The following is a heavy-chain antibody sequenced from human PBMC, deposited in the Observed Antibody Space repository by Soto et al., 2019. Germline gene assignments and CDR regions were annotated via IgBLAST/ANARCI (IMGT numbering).Heavy chain of an antibody. CDR3: ARLYDYVWGSYHSPLYYFDY. Sequence: QVTLKESGPVLVKPTETLTLTCTVSGFSLSNARMGVSWIRQPPGKALEWLAHIFSNDEKSYSTSLKSRLTIPKDTAKSQVGGTMTNMDPVDTARYCCARLYDYVWGSYHSPLYYFDYWGQGTLVTLS. V-gene: IGHV2-26*01. CDR1: GFSLSNARMG. CDR2: IFSNDEK. D-gene: IGHD3-16*01. J-gene: IGHJ4*02.